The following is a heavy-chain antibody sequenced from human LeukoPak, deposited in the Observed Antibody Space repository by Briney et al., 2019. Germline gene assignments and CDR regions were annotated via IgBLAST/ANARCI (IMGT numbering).Heavy chain of an antibody. V-gene: IGHV3-15*01. Sequence: GGSLRLSCAASGFTFSNAWMSWVRQAPGKGLEWVGRIKSRTDGGTTDYAAPVKGRFTISRDDSKNTLYLQMNSLKTENTAVYYCTTQASWGLGSDYWGQGTLVTVSS. J-gene: IGHJ4*02. CDR3: TTQASWGLGSDY. D-gene: IGHD7-27*01. CDR2: IKSRTDGGTT. CDR1: GFTFSNAW.